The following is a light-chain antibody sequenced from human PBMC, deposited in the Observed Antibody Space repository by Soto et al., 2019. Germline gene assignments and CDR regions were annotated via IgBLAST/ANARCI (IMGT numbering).Light chain of an antibody. Sequence: DMEMTQSPSSLSASVGDRVTITCRASQSISNYLNWYQHKPGKVPKLLIYAASSMQSGVPTRFSGSGSGTEFTLTINSLQTEDFATYYFQQSYGTPLSFGGGTKIEIK. CDR2: AAS. CDR3: QQSYGTPLS. V-gene: IGKV1-39*01. CDR1: QSISNY. J-gene: IGKJ4*01.